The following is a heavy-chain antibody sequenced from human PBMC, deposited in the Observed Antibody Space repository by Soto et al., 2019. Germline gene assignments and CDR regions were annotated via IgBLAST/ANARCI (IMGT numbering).Heavy chain of an antibody. D-gene: IGHD3-10*01. Sequence: QITLKESGPTLVKPTQPLTLTCTFSGFSLSTSGVGVGWIRQPPGKALEWLALIYWNDDKRYSPSMKSRPTITKDTTKNQVVLTMTNMDPVDTATYYCAHRRGGYGSGSYFSGHYYYYGMDVWGQGTTVTVSS. J-gene: IGHJ6*02. CDR2: IYWNDDK. V-gene: IGHV2-5*01. CDR1: GFSLSTSGVG. CDR3: AHRRGGYGSGSYFSGHYYYYGMDV.